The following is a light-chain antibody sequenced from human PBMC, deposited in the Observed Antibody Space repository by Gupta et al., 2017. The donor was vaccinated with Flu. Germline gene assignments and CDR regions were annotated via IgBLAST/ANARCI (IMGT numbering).Light chain of an antibody. J-gene: IGKJ4*01. V-gene: IGKV1-5*03. CDR1: QSISSW. Sequence: DIQMTQYPSTLSAFVGDRVTITCRASQSISSWLAWYQEKPGTAPKLLIYGASSLEGGVPSRFSGSGSGTEFTLTISSLQPDDFATYYCQHDHSYPLTFGGGTKVEIK. CDR3: QHDHSYPLT. CDR2: GAS.